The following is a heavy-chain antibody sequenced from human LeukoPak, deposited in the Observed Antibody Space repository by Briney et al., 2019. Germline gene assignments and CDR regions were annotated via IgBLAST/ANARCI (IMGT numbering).Heavy chain of an antibody. J-gene: IGHJ4*02. D-gene: IGHD3-9*01. CDR1: GGSISSSSYY. CDR3: ARHGVFDWLSFDY. CDR2: IYYSGST. V-gene: IGHV4-39*01. Sequence: PSETLSLTRTVSGGSISSSSYYWGWIRQPPGKGLEWIGSIYYSGSTYYNPSLKSRVTISVDTSKNQFSLKLSSVTAADTAVYYCARHGVFDWLSFDYWGQGTLVTVSS.